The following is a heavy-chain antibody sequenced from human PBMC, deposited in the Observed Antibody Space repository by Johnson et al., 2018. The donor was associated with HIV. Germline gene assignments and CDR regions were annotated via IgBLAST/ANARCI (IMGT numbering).Heavy chain of an antibody. Sequence: VQLVESGGGWVQPGGSLRLSCAASGFTFDDHGMSWVRQGSGKGLEWVSGLNWNGGRTGYADSVKGRFTISRDNAKNSLSLQMNSLRAEDTALSYCARGRPWGWELRRDAFDIWGQGTMVTVSS. D-gene: IGHD1-26*01. CDR2: LNWNGGRT. CDR1: GFTFDDHG. CDR3: ARGRPWGWELRRDAFDI. J-gene: IGHJ3*02. V-gene: IGHV3-20*04.